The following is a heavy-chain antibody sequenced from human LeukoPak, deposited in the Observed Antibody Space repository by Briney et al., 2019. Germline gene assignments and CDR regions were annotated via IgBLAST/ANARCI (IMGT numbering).Heavy chain of an antibody. D-gene: IGHD3-22*01. CDR3: ARTRSSGHLTFDY. CDR2: ITNSGNSK. CDR1: EFTFSSYS. Sequence: GGSLRLSCAASEFTFSSYSMNWVRQALGKGLEWVSYITNSGNSKSYADSVKGRFTISRDNTKNSLYLQMNGLRAEDTAVYYCARTRSSGHLTFDYWGQGILVTVSS. J-gene: IGHJ4*02. V-gene: IGHV3-48*01.